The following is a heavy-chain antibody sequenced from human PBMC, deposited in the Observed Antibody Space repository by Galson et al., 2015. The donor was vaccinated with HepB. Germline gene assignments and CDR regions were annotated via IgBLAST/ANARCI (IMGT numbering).Heavy chain of an antibody. CDR1: GGTFSSYA. J-gene: IGHJ3*02. D-gene: IGHD3-16*01. Sequence: SVKVSCKASGGTFSSYAISWVRQAPGQGLEWMGGIIPIFGTANYAQKFQGRVTITADESTSTAYMELSSLRSGDTAVYYCASALGDYLLRVDAFDIWGQGTMVTVSS. CDR3: ASALGDYLLRVDAFDI. V-gene: IGHV1-69*13. CDR2: IIPIFGTA.